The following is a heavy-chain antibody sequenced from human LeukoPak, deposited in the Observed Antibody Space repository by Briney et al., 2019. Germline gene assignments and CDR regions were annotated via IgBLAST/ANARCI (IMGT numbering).Heavy chain of an antibody. V-gene: IGHV4-59*01. D-gene: IGHD2-15*01. CDR2: IYYTGST. CDR3: ARDAGYCSGGSCYPHYMDV. CDR1: GGSISSYF. Sequence: SETLSLTCTVSGGSISSYFWSWIRQPPGKGLEWIGYIYYTGSTNYNPSLKSRVTISVDTSKNQFSLKLSSVTAADAAVYDCARDAGYCSGGSCYPHYMDVWGKGTTVTVSS. J-gene: IGHJ6*03.